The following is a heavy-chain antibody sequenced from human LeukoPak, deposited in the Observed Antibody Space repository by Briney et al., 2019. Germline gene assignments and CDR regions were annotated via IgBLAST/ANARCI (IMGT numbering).Heavy chain of an antibody. Sequence: PSETLSLTCAVYGGSFSGYYWSWIRQPPGKGLEWIGEINHRGSTNYNPSLKSRVTISVDTSKNQFSLKLSSVTAADSAVYYCARAYYYDSSGYYYRRGPFDYWGQGTLFNVSS. D-gene: IGHD3-22*01. V-gene: IGHV4-34*01. J-gene: IGHJ4*02. CDR3: ARAYYYDSSGYYYRRGPFDY. CDR2: INHRGST. CDR1: GGSFSGYY.